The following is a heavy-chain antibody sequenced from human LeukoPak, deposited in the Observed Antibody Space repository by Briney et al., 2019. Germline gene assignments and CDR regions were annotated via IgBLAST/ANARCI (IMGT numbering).Heavy chain of an antibody. Sequence: ASVKVSCKASGYTFTGYYMHWVRQAPGQGLEWMGWINPNSGGTNYAQKFQGRVTMTRDTYISTAYMELSRLRSDDTAVYYCASYPASYDRFLNAFDIWGQGTMVTVSS. CDR2: INPNSGGT. D-gene: IGHD3-22*01. CDR3: ASYPASYDRFLNAFDI. CDR1: GYTFTGYY. V-gene: IGHV1-2*02. J-gene: IGHJ3*02.